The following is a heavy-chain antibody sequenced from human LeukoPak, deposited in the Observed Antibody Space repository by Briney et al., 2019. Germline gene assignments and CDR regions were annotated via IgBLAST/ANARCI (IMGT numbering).Heavy chain of an antibody. D-gene: IGHD3-9*01. CDR3: ARDQTYYDILTGYYPTRAPHY. Sequence: GGSVRLSCAASGFTFSSYWMSWVRQAPGKGLDWVGNIKQDGSEKYYVDSVKGRFTISRDNAKNSLYLQMNSLRAEDTAVYYCARDQTYYDILTGYYPTRAPHYWGQGTLVTVSS. CDR1: GFTFSSYW. V-gene: IGHV3-7*01. CDR2: IKQDGSEK. J-gene: IGHJ4*02.